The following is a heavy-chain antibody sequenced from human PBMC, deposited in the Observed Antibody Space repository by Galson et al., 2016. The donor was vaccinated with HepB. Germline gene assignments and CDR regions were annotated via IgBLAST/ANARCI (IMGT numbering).Heavy chain of an antibody. CDR2: ISPDSGAT. V-gene: IGHV1-2*02. CDR3: AREPLGVPAANNWFDP. CDR1: GYTFIGYF. D-gene: IGHD2-2*01. J-gene: IGHJ5*02. Sequence: SVKVSCKASGYTFIGYFIHWVRQAPGQGLEWMGWISPDSGATNCALKFHGRVTLTKDTSIDTAYLELSSLTSDDTAVYYCAREPLGVPAANNWFDPRGQGTLVTVSS.